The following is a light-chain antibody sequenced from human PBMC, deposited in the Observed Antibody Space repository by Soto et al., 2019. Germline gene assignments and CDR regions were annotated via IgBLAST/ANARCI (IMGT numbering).Light chain of an antibody. CDR2: GAS. V-gene: IGKV3-20*01. CDR1: QSVGAD. Sequence: EFVLTQSPGPLSLSPGERATLSCRASQSVGADLVWYQQKPGRAPRLLIYGASNRATGIPDRFSGSGSGTDFTLTISRLEPEDFAVYYCQQYGSSGTLGQGTKVDIK. J-gene: IGKJ1*01. CDR3: QQYGSSGT.